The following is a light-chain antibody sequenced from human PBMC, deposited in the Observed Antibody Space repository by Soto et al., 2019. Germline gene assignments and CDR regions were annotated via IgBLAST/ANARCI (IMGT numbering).Light chain of an antibody. V-gene: IGLV2-14*01. CDR2: EVS. Sequence: QSALTQPASVSGSPGQSITISCTGTSSDVGNYNYVSWYQQHPGKAPKLMISEVSNRPSGVSNRFSGSKSGNTAPLTISGLQAEDEADYYCSSYTTSSTRVFGGGTQLTVL. CDR3: SSYTTSSTRV. CDR1: SSDVGNYNY. J-gene: IGLJ2*01.